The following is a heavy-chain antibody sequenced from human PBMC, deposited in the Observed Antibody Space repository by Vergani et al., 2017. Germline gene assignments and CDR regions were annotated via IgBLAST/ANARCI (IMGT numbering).Heavy chain of an antibody. CDR1: GYSFTSYW. CDR3: AIQVAVAGKWWGPYYYYGMDV. V-gene: IGHV5-10-1*01. D-gene: IGHD6-19*01. J-gene: IGHJ6*02. Sequence: EVQLVQSGAEVKKPGESLRISCKGSGYSFTSYWISWVRQMPGKGLEWMGRIDPSDSYTNYSPSFQGHVTISADKSISTAYLQWSSRKASDTAMYYCAIQVAVAGKWWGPYYYYGMDVWGQGTTVTVSS. CDR2: IDPSDSYT.